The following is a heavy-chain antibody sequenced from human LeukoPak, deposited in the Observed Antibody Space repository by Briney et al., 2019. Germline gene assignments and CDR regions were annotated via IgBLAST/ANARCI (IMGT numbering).Heavy chain of an antibody. V-gene: IGHV3-23*01. CDR2: IGSDGKT. J-gene: IGHJ6*02. CDR3: ARHLHYYLAMDV. CDR1: GFSFSSYV. D-gene: IGHD3-10*01. Sequence: GGSLSLSCEASGFSFSSYVLTWVCQAPGKGLEWVSSIGSDGKTHYSESVKGLFVISRDNFGGMVFLQLNSLRVEDTALYYCARHLHYYLAMDVWGHVITVTVSS.